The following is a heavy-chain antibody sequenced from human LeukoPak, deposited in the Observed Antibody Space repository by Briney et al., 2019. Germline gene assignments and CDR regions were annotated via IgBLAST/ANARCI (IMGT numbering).Heavy chain of an antibody. CDR3: ARVYGWELLKGGYFDX. CDR1: GGTFRTDF. CDR2: ISAYNGNT. J-gene: IGHJ4*02. Sequence: ASVKVSCKASGGTFRTDFISWVRQAPGQGLEWMGWISAYNGNTNYAQKLQGRVTMTTDTSTSTAYMELRSLRSDDTAVYYCARVYGWELLKGGYFDXXXXGXLXTVSS. D-gene: IGHD1-26*01. V-gene: IGHV1-18*04.